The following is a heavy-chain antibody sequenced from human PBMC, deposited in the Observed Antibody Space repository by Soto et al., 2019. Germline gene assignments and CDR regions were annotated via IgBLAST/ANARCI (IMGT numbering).Heavy chain of an antibody. J-gene: IGHJ4*02. Sequence: SETLSLTCAVSSGSISSSNWWSWVRQPPGKGLEWIGEIYHSGSTNYNPSLKSRVTISVDKSKNQFSLKLSSVTAADTAVYYCARANGGTYNWNYFDYWGQRTLVTVSS. CDR3: ARANGGTYNWNYFDY. V-gene: IGHV4-4*02. D-gene: IGHD1-20*01. CDR1: SGSISSSNW. CDR2: IYHSGST.